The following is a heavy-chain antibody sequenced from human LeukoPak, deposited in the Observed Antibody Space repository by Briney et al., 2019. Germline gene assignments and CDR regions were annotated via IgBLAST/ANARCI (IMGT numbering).Heavy chain of an antibody. CDR3: ARVTGYVIEDNFDY. J-gene: IGHJ4*02. D-gene: IGHD2-15*01. V-gene: IGHV4-59*01. CDR1: GGSISSYY. CDR2: IYYSGST. Sequence: SETLSLTCTVSGGSISSYYWSWIRQPPGKGLEWIGYIYYSGSTNYNPSLKSRVTISVDTSKTQFSLKLRPVTATDTAVYYCARVTGYVIEDNFDYWGQGTLVTVSS.